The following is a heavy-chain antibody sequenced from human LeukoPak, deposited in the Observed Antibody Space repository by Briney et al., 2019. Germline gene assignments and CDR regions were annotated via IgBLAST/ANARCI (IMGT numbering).Heavy chain of an antibody. CDR2: IRWDDNK. D-gene: IGHD4-17*01. CDR3: ARMMYGDFVGYFDY. V-gene: IGHV2-70*01. CDR1: GGSFSGYY. Sequence: TLSLTCAVYGGSFSGYYWSWIRQPPGKALEWLALIRWDDNKYYSTSLKTRLTISKDTSKNQVVFTMTNMDPVDTATYYCARMMYGDFVGYFDYWGQGTLVTVSS. J-gene: IGHJ4*02.